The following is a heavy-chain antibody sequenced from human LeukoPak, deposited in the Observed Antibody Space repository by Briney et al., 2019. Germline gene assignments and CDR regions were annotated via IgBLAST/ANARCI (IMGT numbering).Heavy chain of an antibody. CDR2: IYYSGST. CDR3: ARATNLRAFDI. CDR1: GGSLSGSTYY. V-gene: IGHV4-39*07. J-gene: IGHJ3*02. Sequence: SETLSLTCTVSGGSLSGSTYYWGWIRQSPGNGLDWIGSIYYSGSTYYNPSLKSRVTISVDTSKNQFSLKLSSVTAADTAVYYCARATNLRAFDIWGQGTMVTVSS. D-gene: IGHD1-1*01.